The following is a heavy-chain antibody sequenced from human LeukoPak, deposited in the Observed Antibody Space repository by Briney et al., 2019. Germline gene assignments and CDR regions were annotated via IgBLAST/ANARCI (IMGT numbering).Heavy chain of an antibody. V-gene: IGHV1-69*05. Sequence: RWASVKVSCKASGGTFSSYATSGVRPAPGQGREWMGGIIPIFGTANYAQTFQGRVTINTDESTSTAHRELSSLRSEATVVYYCAREEGSSIYWGEGTLVTVSS. CDR2: IIPIFGTA. CDR1: GGTFSSYA. D-gene: IGHD6-13*01. CDR3: AREEGSSIY. J-gene: IGHJ4*02.